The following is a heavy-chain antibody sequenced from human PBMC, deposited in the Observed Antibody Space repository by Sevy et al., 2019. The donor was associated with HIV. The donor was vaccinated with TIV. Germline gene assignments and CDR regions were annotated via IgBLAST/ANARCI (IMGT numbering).Heavy chain of an antibody. CDR1: GFNFSNYA. Sequence: GGSLRLSCAASGFNFSNYAMSWVRQGPGKGPEWVSAISVGGKAYYADSVKGRFTIYRDNSRNTLYLQMNNLRVEDTAVYYCAKRGDRAFDYWGQGTLVTVSS. CDR3: AKRGDRAFDY. V-gene: IGHV3-23*01. CDR2: ISVGGKA. J-gene: IGHJ4*02. D-gene: IGHD3-3*01.